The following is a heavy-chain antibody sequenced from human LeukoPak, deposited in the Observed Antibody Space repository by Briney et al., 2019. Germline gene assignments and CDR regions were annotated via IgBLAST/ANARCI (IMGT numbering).Heavy chain of an antibody. CDR1: GFTFSSYS. J-gene: IGHJ4*02. Sequence: PGGSLRLSCAASGFTFSSYSMNWVRQAPGKGLEWVSYISRSSSTIYYADSVKGQFTTSRDNAKNSLYLQMNSLRDEDTAVYYCAGLVVGTATIDYWGQGTLVTVSS. CDR3: AGLVVGTATIDY. D-gene: IGHD2-21*02. CDR2: ISRSSSTI. V-gene: IGHV3-48*02.